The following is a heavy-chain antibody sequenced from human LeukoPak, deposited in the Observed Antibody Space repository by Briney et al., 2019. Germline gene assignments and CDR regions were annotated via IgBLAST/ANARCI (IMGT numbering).Heavy chain of an antibody. CDR1: SGSMTNSC. D-gene: IGHD3-22*01. Sequence: SETLSLTCTVLSGSMTNSCWSWFRQAPGKGLEWLGFIYPHGRTEYNPSLGSRVAFSVDKSKMRASVSLSSVTASDTAVYYCTREGYDRSGYFLDFWGQGTLVTVSS. CDR3: TREGYDRSGYFLDF. CDR2: IYPHGRT. V-gene: IGHV4-4*09. J-gene: IGHJ4*02.